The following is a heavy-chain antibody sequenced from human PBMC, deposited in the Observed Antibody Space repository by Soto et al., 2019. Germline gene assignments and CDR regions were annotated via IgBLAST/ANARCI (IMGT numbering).Heavy chain of an antibody. J-gene: IGHJ4*02. V-gene: IGHV3-33*08. Sequence: WGSLRLSCAACGFSFRNQAMHWVRQTPGTGLEWVGRMWYDGTSKYCADSVKGRFTISRHNSKNTLYLEMISLRGDDTAIYYCARAQGAVIKKDHRGQGTLVTVSS. CDR2: MWYDGTSK. CDR3: ARAQGAVIKKDH. CDR1: GFSFRNQA.